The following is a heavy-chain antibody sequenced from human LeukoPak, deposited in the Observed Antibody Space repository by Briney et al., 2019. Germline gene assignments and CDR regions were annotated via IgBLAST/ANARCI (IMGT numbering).Heavy chain of an antibody. CDR2: IDPSDSYT. CDR1: GYSFTSYW. CDR3: ARRPSEMGSSSDFDY. J-gene: IGHJ4*02. Sequence: GESLRISCKGSGYSFTSYWINWVRQMPGKGLEWMGRIDPSDSYTNYSPSFQGHVTISADKSISTAYLQWSSLKASDTAMYYCARRPSEMGSSSDFDYWGQGTLVTVSS. D-gene: IGHD6-6*01. V-gene: IGHV5-10-1*01.